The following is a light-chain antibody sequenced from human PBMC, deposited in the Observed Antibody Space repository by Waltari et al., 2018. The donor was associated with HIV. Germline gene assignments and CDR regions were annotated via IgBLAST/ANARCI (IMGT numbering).Light chain of an antibody. CDR3: QVWDSSNVL. CDR1: NIRSKS. J-gene: IGLJ2*01. Sequence: SYVLTQPPSVSVAPGTTATITCGGNNIRSKSVHWYPQRPGQTPVLVIYVDSDRPSVNPERFSGSDSGNTATLTISRVEAGDEADYYCQVWDSSNVLFGGGTKLTVL. CDR2: VDS. V-gene: IGLV3-21*01.